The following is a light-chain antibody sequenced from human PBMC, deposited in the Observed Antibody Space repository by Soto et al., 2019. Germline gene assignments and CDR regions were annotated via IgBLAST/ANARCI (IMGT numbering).Light chain of an antibody. J-gene: IGKJ1*01. Sequence: DIVLTQSAGSLSFSPGERATLSCTSSQSVRSSYLAWYQQQPGQAPRLIIYGASRRATGIPDRFSGSWSGTDCTLTISRLEPEDVTVYYCQQYGSSIKTFDQGTKV. CDR2: GAS. V-gene: IGKV3-20*01. CDR1: QSVRSSY. CDR3: QQYGSSIKT.